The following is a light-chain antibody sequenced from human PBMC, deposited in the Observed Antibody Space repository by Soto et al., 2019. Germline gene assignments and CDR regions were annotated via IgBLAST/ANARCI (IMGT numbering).Light chain of an antibody. CDR1: QSITTW. CDR2: KAT. Sequence: DIEMTQSPSTLSASVGDRVTITCRASQSITTWLAWYQQKPGEAPKLLIYKATNVQTGVPSRFRGSGSGTEFSHTISSLQPEDFAIYYCQQYNDYQYTFGQGTRLEIK. V-gene: IGKV1-5*03. J-gene: IGKJ2*01. CDR3: QQYNDYQYT.